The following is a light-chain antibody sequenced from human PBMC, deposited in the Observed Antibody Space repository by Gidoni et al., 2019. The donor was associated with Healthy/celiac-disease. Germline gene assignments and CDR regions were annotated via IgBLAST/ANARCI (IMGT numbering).Light chain of an antibody. J-gene: IGKJ4*01. CDR3: QQYYSTPPALT. CDR2: WAS. V-gene: IGKV4-1*01. CDR1: QSVLYSSNNKNY. Sequence: EIGMTQSPASLAESLGERATINCKYSQSVLYSSNNKNYLAWYQQKPGQPPKLLIYWASTRESGVPDRFSGSGSGTDFTLTTSSLQAEDVAVYYCQQYYSTPPALTFGGGTKVEIK.